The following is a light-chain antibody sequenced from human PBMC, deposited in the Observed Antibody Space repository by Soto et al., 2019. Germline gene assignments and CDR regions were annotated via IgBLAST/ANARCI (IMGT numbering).Light chain of an antibody. Sequence: EIALTQSPGTLSLSPGERATLSCRASQTLSNSFIAWYQHKPGQAPRLLVYDTSTRATGIPDRYSGSGSGTDSTLTISRLEPEDFAVFFCQQYGTSEIIFGQGTRLEIK. CDR2: DTS. J-gene: IGKJ5*01. CDR1: QTLSNSF. CDR3: QQYGTSEII. V-gene: IGKV3-20*01.